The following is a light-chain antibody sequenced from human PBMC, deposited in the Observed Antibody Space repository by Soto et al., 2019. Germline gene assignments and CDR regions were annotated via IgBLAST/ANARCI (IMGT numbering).Light chain of an antibody. V-gene: IGLV2-14*01. CDR2: DVN. CDR1: SSDVGAYNF. CDR3: TSYTSISTYV. Sequence: QSALTQPASVSGSPGQSISISCTGTSSDVGAYNFVSWYQQHSDKAPKLVIFDVNNRPSGVSNRFSGSKSGNTASLTISGLRAEDEADYYCTSYTSISTYVFGTGTKLTVL. J-gene: IGLJ1*01.